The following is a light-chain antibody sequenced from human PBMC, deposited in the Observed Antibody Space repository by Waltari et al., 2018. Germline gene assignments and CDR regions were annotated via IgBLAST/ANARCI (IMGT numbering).Light chain of an antibody. V-gene: IGKV1-27*01. CDR1: QGIPKY. Sequence: DIQMTQSPSSLSASVGDRVTITCRASQGIPKYLAWYQQKPGKVPKLLIYAASILQSGVPSRFSGSGSGTDFTLTISSLQPEDVASYYCQQYDSAPPTFGQGTKVEVK. CDR3: QQYDSAPPT. J-gene: IGKJ1*01. CDR2: AAS.